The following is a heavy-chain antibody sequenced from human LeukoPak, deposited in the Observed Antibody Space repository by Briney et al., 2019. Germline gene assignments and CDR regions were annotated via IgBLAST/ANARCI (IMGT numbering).Heavy chain of an antibody. CDR3: ARDHEELWFGELLYTPYYFDY. J-gene: IGHJ4*02. D-gene: IGHD3-10*01. CDR1: GFTFSSYG. V-gene: IGHV3-33*01. CDR2: IWYDGSNK. Sequence: PGGSLRLSCAASGFTFSSYGMHWVRQAPGKGLEWVAVIWYDGSNKYYADSVKGRFTISRDNSKNTLYLQMNSLRAEDTAVYYCARDHEELWFGELLYTPYYFDYWGQGTLVTVSS.